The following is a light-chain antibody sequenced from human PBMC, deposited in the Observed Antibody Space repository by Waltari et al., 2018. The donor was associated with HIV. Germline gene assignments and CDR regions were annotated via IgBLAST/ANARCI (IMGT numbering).Light chain of an antibody. CDR1: SIAVGNYSL. V-gene: IGLV2-23*02. Sequence: ALTPHASVSAAAGQAITSSFTGNSIAVGNYSLVSCYQQYPVRAPKLMLFEVTKRPSGVSPRFSGSRSGNTSFLTITGLLVEDEADYYCCSYAGRNNYYVFGAGTTVTVL. CDR3: CSYAGRNNYYV. CDR2: EVT. J-gene: IGLJ1*01.